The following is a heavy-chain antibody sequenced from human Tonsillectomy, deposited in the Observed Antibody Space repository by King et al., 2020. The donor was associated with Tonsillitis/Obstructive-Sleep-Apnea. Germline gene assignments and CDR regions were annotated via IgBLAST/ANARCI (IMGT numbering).Heavy chain of an antibody. Sequence: VQLQESGPGLVKPSGTLSLTCAVSGGSISSSNWWSWVRQPPGKGLEWIGEIYHSGSTNYNPSLKSRVTISVDKSKNQFSLKLSSVTAADTAVYYCARWGRDFWSGYYTENWFDPWGQGTLVTVSS. V-gene: IGHV4-4*02. CDR1: GGSISSSNW. CDR2: IYHSGST. J-gene: IGHJ5*02. D-gene: IGHD3-3*01. CDR3: ARWGRDFWSGYYTENWFDP.